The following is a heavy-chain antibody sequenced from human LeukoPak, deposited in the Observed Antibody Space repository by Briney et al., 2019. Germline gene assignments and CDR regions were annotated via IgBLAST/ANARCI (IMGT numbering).Heavy chain of an antibody. Sequence: GRSLRLSCAASGFTFSSYGMHWVRQAPGKGLEWVAVISYDGSNKYYADSVKGRFTISRDNAKNSLYLQMNSLRAEDTALYYCARGTDDFDYWGQGTLVTVSS. J-gene: IGHJ4*02. CDR2: ISYDGSNK. V-gene: IGHV3-30*03. CDR3: ARGTDDFDY. D-gene: IGHD1/OR15-1a*01. CDR1: GFTFSSYG.